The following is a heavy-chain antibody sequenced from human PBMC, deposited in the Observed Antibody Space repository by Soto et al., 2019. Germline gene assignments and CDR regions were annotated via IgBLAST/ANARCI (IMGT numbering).Heavy chain of an antibody. CDR3: ARGTSFDFWSGPILANYYYYYMDV. CDR2: ISAYNGNT. D-gene: IGHD3-3*01. CDR1: GYTFTSYG. V-gene: IGHV1-18*01. J-gene: IGHJ6*03. Sequence: ASVKVSCKASGYTFTSYGISWVRQAPGQGLEWMGWISAYNGNTNYAQKLQGRVTMTTDTSTSTAYMELRSLRSDDTAVYYCARGTSFDFWSGPILANYYYYYMDVWGKGTTVTVSS.